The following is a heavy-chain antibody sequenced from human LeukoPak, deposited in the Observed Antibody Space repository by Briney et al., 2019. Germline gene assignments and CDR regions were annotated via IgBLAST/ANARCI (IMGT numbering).Heavy chain of an antibody. CDR2: IIPIFGTA. Sequence: GASVKVSCKASGGTFSSYAISWVRQAPGQGLEWMGGIIPIFGTANYAQKFQGRVTITADESTSTAYMELSSLRSEDTAVYYCATNDGRIYYFDYWGQGTLVTVSS. V-gene: IGHV1-69*13. D-gene: IGHD1-1*01. CDR1: GGTFSSYA. CDR3: ATNDGRIYYFDY. J-gene: IGHJ4*02.